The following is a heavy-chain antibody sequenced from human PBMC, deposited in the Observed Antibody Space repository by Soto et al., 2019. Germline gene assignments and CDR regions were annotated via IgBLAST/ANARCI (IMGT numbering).Heavy chain of an antibody. V-gene: IGHV1-2*02. D-gene: IGHD6-19*01. CDR3: ASDFRTRGCCRQAGNFAMDV. CDR1: GYPYTNSY. Sequence: QVQLVQSGAEVRKPGASVKVSCKASGYPYTNSYMHWVRQAPGQGLEWMGWIHPNTGGTSYAQKFQGRVTTTRVTSVSTVYMGLNRLTSDATAIYSCASDFRTRGCCRQAGNFAMDVWGQGTTVTVS. CDR2: IHPNTGGT. J-gene: IGHJ6*02.